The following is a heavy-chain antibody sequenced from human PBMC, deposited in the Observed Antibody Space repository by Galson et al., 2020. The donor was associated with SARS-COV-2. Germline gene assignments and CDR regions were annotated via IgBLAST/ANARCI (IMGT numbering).Heavy chain of an antibody. J-gene: IGHJ4*02. V-gene: IGHV3-23*01. D-gene: IGHD6-25*01. Sequence: GGSLRLSCAASGFNFNDYSMSWVRQAPGKGLEWVSSISINGGRSYFADSVKGRFTISRDNSNNSVYLQMTSLTDDDTAMYFCAKDIGTAGNNVRFHVWGQGTLVTVSS. CDR1: GFNFNDYS. CDR3: AKDIGTAGNNVRFHV. CDR2: ISINGGRS.